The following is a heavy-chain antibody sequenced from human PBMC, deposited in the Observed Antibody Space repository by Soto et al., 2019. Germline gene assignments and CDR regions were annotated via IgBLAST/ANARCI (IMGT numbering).Heavy chain of an antibody. CDR2: IYPGDFDT. D-gene: IGHD6-19*01. J-gene: IGHJ4*02. CDR3: ARQESLALAGIDH. CDR1: GYSFTSYW. V-gene: IGHV5-51*01. Sequence: PGESLKISCKGSGYSFTSYWIGWVRQLPGKGLEWMGIIYPGDFDTRYSPSFQDQVTISADKISNTAYLQWSSLKASDSAIYYCARQESLALAGIDHWGQGTLVTVSS.